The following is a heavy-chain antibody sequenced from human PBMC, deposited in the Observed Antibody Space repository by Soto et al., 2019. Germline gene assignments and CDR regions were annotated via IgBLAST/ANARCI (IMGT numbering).Heavy chain of an antibody. J-gene: IGHJ4*02. Sequence: EVQLLESGGGLVQPGGSLRLSCAASGFTFSIYAMSWVREAPGKGLGWVSSISSSGENTYYADSVKGRFAISRDNSKNPVYPQMNRLRTDEPVIYLLANAKAPGDWGQGTLVTVSS. CDR3: ANAKAPGD. CDR2: ISSSGENT. D-gene: IGHD3-10*01. CDR1: GFTFSIYA. V-gene: IGHV3-23*01.